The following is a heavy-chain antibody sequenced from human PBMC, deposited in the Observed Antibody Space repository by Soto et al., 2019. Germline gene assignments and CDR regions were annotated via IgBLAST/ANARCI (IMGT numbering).Heavy chain of an antibody. CDR3: AIDPAEVRENSSGYRMDV. CDR2: IYYSGST. CDR1: GGSISSGDYY. J-gene: IGHJ6*02. V-gene: IGHV4-30-4*01. D-gene: IGHD6-6*01. Sequence: PSETLSLTCTVSGGSISSGDYYWSWIRQPPGKGLEWIRYIYYSGSTYYNPSLKSRVTISVDTSKNQFSLKLSSETAADTAVYDCAIDPAEVRENSSGYRMDVWGQGTTVTVSS.